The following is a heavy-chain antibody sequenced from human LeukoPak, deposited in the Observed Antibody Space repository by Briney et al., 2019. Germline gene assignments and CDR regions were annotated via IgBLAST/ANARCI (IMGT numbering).Heavy chain of an antibody. J-gene: IGHJ4*02. V-gene: IGHV3-48*03. D-gene: IGHD2-8*02. Sequence: GGSLRLSCAASGFTFSSYEMNWVRQAPGKGLEWVSYISSSGSTIYYADSVKGRFTISRDNAKNSLYLQMNSLRAEDTAVYYCARDRPSRRPGLVVDFWGQGTLVTVSS. CDR2: ISSSGSTI. CDR1: GFTFSSYE. CDR3: ARDRPSRRPGLVVDF.